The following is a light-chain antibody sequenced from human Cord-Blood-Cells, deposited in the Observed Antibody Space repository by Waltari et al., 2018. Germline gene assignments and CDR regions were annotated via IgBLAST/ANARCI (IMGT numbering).Light chain of an antibody. CDR1: TSDFGGFNY. V-gene: IGLV2-8*01. Sequence: QSPLPQPPSPPGPPGRPAPIPCPAPTSDFGGFNYVPWYQQHPGKAPKLMIYEVSKRPSGVPDRFSGSKSGNTASLTVSGLQAEDEADYYCSSYAGSNNLVFGGGTKLTVL. CDR3: SSYAGSNNLV. J-gene: IGLJ2*01. CDR2: EVS.